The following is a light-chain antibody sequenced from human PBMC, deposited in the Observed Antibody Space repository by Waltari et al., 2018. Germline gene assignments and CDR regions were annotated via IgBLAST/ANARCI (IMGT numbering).Light chain of an antibody. CDR2: DDN. CDR1: ALPKKY. Sequence: SYELTQPPSVSVSPGQTARITCSGDALPKKYAFWYKQKSGQATVLIIYDDNKRPSGIPGRFSGSSSGTMATLTISGAQVEDEADYYCYSTDSTVNHVVFGGGTKLTVL. V-gene: IGLV3-10*01. J-gene: IGLJ2*01. CDR3: YSTDSTVNHVV.